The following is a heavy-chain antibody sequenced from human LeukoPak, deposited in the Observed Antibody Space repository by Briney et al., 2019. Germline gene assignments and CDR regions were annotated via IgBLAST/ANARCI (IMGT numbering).Heavy chain of an antibody. CDR2: INHSGST. V-gene: IGHV4-34*01. CDR1: GVSFCGFY. D-gene: IGHD1-26*01. CDR3: ARVVGSVDNYFDY. Sequence: PSETLSLTSAVYGVSFCGFYWSCIPHPPGKGLEGCGEINHSGSTNYNPSLKSRVTISVDTSKTQFSLKLSSVTAADTAVYYCARVVGSVDNYFDYWGQGTLVTVSS. J-gene: IGHJ4*02.